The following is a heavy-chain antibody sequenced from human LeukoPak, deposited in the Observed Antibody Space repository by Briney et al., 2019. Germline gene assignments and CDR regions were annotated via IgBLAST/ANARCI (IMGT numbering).Heavy chain of an antibody. CDR3: GRDGVLGSGRVEY. V-gene: IGHV3-74*01. CDR2: IRPDGRET. D-gene: IGHD3-10*01. CDR1: GFTFTNHW. J-gene: IGHJ4*01. Sequence: GGSLRLSCAASGFTFTNHWMHWVRQAPGKGLVWVSRIRPDGRETNHADSVKGRFTISRDNAKNTLYLQMNSLGAEDTAVYYCGRDGVLGSGRVEYWGQGVLVTVSS.